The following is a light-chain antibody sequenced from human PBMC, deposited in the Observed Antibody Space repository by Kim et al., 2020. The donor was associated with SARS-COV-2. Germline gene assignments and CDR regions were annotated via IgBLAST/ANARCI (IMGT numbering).Light chain of an antibody. Sequence: VSVSPGQTARITCSGDKLGDKYASWYQQKPGQSPVLVIYQDSKRPSGIPERFSGSNSGNTATLTISGTQAMDEADYYCQAWDSSVVFGGGTQLTVL. V-gene: IGLV3-1*01. CDR3: QAWDSSVV. J-gene: IGLJ2*01. CDR1: KLGDKY. CDR2: QDS.